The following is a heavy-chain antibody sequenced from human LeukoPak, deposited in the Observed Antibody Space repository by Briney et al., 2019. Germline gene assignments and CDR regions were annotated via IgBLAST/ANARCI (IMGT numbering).Heavy chain of an antibody. CDR1: GGSISSYY. CDR3: ARCPTSGGRCYEFDY. D-gene: IGHD2-15*01. J-gene: IGHJ4*02. CDR2: IYHSGST. Sequence: SETLSLTCTVSGGSISSYYWSWIRQPPGKELEWIGYIYHSGSTKYNPSLKSRVTISVDTSKNQFSLKLNSVTAADTAVYYCARCPTSGGRCYEFDYWGQGTLVTVSS. V-gene: IGHV4-59*08.